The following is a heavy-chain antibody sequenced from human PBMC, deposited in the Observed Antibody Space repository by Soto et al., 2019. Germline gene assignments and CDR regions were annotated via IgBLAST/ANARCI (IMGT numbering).Heavy chain of an antibody. CDR2: IYHSGSI. CDR3: ASKFGELLADAFDI. CDR1: NASISSRKW. V-gene: IGHV4-4*02. D-gene: IGHD3-10*01. Sequence: QVQLQESGPGLVKPSGTLSLTCTVSNASISSRKWWTWVRQTPGKGLERIGEIYHSGSINHNPSLKSRVTMSVDKSNNQFSLKMTSVTAAGTAVYYCASKFGELLADAFDIWGQGTVVTVSS. J-gene: IGHJ3*02.